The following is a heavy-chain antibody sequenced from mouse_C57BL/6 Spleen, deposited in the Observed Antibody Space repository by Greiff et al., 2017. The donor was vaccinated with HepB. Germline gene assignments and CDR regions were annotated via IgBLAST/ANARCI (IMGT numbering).Heavy chain of an antibody. CDR2: ISSGGDYI. Sequence: EVMLVESGEGLVKPGGSLKLSCGASGFTFSSYAMSWVRQTPEKRLEWVAYISSGGDYIYYADTVKGRFTISRDNARNTLYLQMSSLKSEDTAMYYCTRDGRGYYHAPYAMDYWGQGTSVTVSS. J-gene: IGHJ4*01. CDR1: GFTFSSYA. D-gene: IGHD2-3*01. CDR3: TRDGRGYYHAPYAMDY. V-gene: IGHV5-9-1*02.